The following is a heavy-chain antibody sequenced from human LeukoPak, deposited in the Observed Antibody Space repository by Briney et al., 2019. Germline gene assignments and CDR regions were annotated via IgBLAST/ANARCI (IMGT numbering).Heavy chain of an antibody. CDR3: AKGRDGGY. D-gene: IGHD3-10*01. CDR2: ISGSGGST. J-gene: IGHJ4*02. CDR1: GFTFSIYA. V-gene: IGHV3-23*01. Sequence: PGASLRLSCAASGFTFSIYAMSWVRQAPGKGLEWVSGISGSGGSTYYADSVKGRFTISRDNAKNTLYMQMSSLRAEDTAVYYCAKGRDGGYWGQGTLVTVSS.